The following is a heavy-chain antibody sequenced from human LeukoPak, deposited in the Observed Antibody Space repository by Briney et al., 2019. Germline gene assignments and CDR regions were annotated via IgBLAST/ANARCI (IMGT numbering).Heavy chain of an antibody. CDR3: ARHADYYDSSGYYQPYYYYYYMDV. D-gene: IGHD3-22*01. CDR2: IYPGDSDT. J-gene: IGHJ6*03. V-gene: IGHV5-51*01. CDR1: GYSFTSYW. Sequence: GESLKISCKGSGYSFTSYWIGWVRQMPGKGLEWMGIIYPGDSDTRYSPSFQGQVTISADKSISTAYLQWSSLKASDTAMYYCARHADYYDSSGYYQPYYYYYYMDVWGKGTTVTVSS.